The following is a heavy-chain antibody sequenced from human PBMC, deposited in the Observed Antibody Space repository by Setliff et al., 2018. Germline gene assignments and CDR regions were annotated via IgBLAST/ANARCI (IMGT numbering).Heavy chain of an antibody. V-gene: IGHV1-69*08. CDR2: FIPMEGRA. J-gene: IGHJ4*02. D-gene: IGHD3-22*01. CDR3: ARDDSSGYHTTYFDY. CDR1: GSSFSSYT. Sequence: ASVKVSCKASGSSFSSYTISWVRQAPGQGLEWMGRFIPMEGRADYAQNFQGRVTIIADKSTSTVYIELSSLRSEDTAVYYCARDDSSGYHTTYFDYWGQGTLVTVSS.